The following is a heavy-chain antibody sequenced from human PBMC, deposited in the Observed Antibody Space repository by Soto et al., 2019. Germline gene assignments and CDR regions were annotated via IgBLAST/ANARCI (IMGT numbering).Heavy chain of an antibody. Sequence: GESLKISCKGSGYSFTSYWIGWVRQMPGKGLECMGIIYPGDSDTRYSPSFQGQVTISADKSISTAYLQWSSLKASDTAMYYCVSVLRFLEWFFPPWAWGQENTVTVSS. J-gene: IGHJ6*02. CDR2: IYPGDSDT. CDR3: VSVLRFLEWFFPPWA. CDR1: GYSFTSYW. V-gene: IGHV5-51*01. D-gene: IGHD3-3*01.